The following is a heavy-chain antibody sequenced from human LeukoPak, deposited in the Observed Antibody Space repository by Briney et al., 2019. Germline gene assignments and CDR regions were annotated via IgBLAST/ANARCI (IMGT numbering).Heavy chain of an antibody. J-gene: IGHJ4*02. D-gene: IGHD6-19*01. CDR3: ATSSGWSSVPFDY. Sequence: SETLSLTCAVYGGSFSGYYWSWIRQPPGKGLEWIGSIYYSGSTYYNPSLKSRVTISVDTSKNQFSLKLSSVTAADTAVYYCATSSGWSSVPFDYWGQGTLVTVSS. CDR1: GGSFSGYY. V-gene: IGHV4-34*01. CDR2: IYYSGST.